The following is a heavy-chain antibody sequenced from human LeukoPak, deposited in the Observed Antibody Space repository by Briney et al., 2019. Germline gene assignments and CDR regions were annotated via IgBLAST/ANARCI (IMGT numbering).Heavy chain of an antibody. J-gene: IGHJ4*02. Sequence: GASVKVSCKASGHTFTGYFMHWVRQAAGQGLEWIGWINPNIGATKYARKFQGRVTMTRDTSISTAYMEVSRLRSDDTAVYYCARGQLTDDLDYWGQGTLATVCS. CDR3: ARGQLTDDLDY. D-gene: IGHD1-14*01. CDR1: GHTFTGYF. V-gene: IGHV1-2*02. CDR2: INPNIGAT.